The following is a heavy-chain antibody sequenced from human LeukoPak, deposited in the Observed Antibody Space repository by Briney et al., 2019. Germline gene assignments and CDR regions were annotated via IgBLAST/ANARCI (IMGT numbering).Heavy chain of an antibody. V-gene: IGHV4-59*01. Sequence: SETLSLTCTVSGGSISSCYWSWIRQPPGKGLEWIGYIYYSGSTNYNPSLKSRVTISVDTSKNQFSLKLSSVTAADTAVYYCARDIRDEVRGVIHYYYYYGMDVWGQGTTVTVSS. D-gene: IGHD3-10*01. J-gene: IGHJ6*02. CDR3: ARDIRDEVRGVIHYYYYYGMDV. CDR2: IYYSGST. CDR1: GGSISSCY.